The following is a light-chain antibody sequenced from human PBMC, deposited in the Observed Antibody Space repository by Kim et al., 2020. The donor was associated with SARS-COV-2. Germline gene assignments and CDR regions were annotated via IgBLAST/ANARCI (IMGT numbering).Light chain of an antibody. V-gene: IGKV1-33*01. Sequence: ASVGDRVTITCQASQDISNYLNWYQQKPGKAPKLLIYDASNLETGVPSRFSGSGSGTDFTFTISSLQPEDIATYYCQQYDNLLITYGQGTRLEIK. CDR1: QDISNY. J-gene: IGKJ5*01. CDR3: QQYDNLLIT. CDR2: DAS.